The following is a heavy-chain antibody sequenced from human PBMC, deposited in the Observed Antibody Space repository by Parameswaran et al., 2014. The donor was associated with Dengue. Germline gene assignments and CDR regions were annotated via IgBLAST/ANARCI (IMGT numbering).Heavy chain of an antibody. CDR2: INPNSGGT. D-gene: IGHD6-13*01. CDR3: ARAWGGDYLAAAGTIFY. Sequence: WVRQAPGQGLEWMGWINPNSGGTNYAQKFQGRVTMTRDTSISTAYMELSRLRSDDTAVYYCARAWGGDYLAAAGTIFYWGQGTLVTVSS. J-gene: IGHJ4*02. V-gene: IGHV1-2*02.